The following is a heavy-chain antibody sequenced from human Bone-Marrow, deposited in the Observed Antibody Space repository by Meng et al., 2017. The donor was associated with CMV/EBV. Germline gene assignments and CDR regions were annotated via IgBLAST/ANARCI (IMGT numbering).Heavy chain of an antibody. J-gene: IGHJ4*02. V-gene: IGHV4-39*07. CDR2: IYYSGST. CDR3: ARGVVVVAVRN. Sequence: SETLSLTCTVSGGSISSSSYYWGWIRQPPGKGLEWIGSIYYSGSTYYNPSLKSRVTISVDTSKNQFSLKLSSVTAADTAVYYCARGVVVVAVRNWGQGKLVTFYS. CDR1: GGSISSSSYY. D-gene: IGHD2-15*01.